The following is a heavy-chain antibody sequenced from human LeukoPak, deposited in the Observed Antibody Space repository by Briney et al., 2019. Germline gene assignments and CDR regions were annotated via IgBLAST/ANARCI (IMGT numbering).Heavy chain of an antibody. J-gene: IGHJ4*02. CDR1: GFSFDTYS. Sequence: GGSLRLSCAASGFSFDTYSMHWVRQAPRKGLEWVSSISSSGGYSYYSDSMKGRFTISRDNVKNSLYLQMNSLRAEDTGIYYCASPLLETGEFRGYWGQGTLVTVSS. CDR2: ISSSGGYS. D-gene: IGHD7-27*01. V-gene: IGHV3-21*01. CDR3: ASPLLETGEFRGY.